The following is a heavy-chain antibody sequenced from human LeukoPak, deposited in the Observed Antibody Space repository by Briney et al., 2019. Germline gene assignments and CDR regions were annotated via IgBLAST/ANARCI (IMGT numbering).Heavy chain of an antibody. CDR2: IYTSGST. CDR3: ARGLYGSGSITHYYYYYMDV. CDR1: GGSISSYY. J-gene: IGHJ6*03. D-gene: IGHD3-10*01. Sequence: SETLSLTCTVSGGSISSYYWSWIRQPAGKGLEWIGRIYTSGSTNYNPSLKSRVTISVDTSKNQFSLKLSSVTAADTAVYYCARGLYGSGSITHYYYYYMDVWGKGTTVTISS. V-gene: IGHV4-4*07.